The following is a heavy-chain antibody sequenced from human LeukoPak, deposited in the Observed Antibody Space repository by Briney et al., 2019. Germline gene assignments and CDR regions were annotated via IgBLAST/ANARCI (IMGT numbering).Heavy chain of an antibody. CDR3: ARTKEMASISYFDS. CDR1: GFTFSSYW. V-gene: IGHV3-7*01. D-gene: IGHD5-24*01. Sequence: GGSLRLSWAASGFTFSSYWMSWVRQAPGKGLEWVANIKQDGSEKYYVDSVKGRFTISRDNAKNSLYLQMNSLRAEDTAVYYCARTKEMASISYFDSWGQGTLVTVSS. CDR2: IKQDGSEK. J-gene: IGHJ4*02.